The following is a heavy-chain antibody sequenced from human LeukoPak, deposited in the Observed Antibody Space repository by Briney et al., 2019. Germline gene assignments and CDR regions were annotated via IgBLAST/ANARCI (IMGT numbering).Heavy chain of an antibody. CDR2: IKQDGSEK. D-gene: IGHD6-13*01. V-gene: IGHV3-7*01. CDR3: ARSWYEGFVNDY. CDR1: GFTFNNYW. Sequence: PGGSLRLSCAASGFTFNNYWMTWVRQAPGKGLEWVANIKQDGSEKYYVDSVKGRFTISRDNAKNSLYLQMNSLRAEDTAVYYCARSWYEGFVNDYWGQGTLVTVSS. J-gene: IGHJ4*02.